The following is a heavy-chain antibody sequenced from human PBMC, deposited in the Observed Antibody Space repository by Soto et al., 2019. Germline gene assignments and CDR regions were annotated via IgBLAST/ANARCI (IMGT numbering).Heavy chain of an antibody. CDR3: SPQVSSGWYFDK. V-gene: IGHV4-39*01. D-gene: IGHD6-19*01. J-gene: IGHJ4*02. CDR2: IYYSGNT. CDR1: GGSISSSTYY. Sequence: SETLSLTCTVSGGSISSSTYYWGWIRQPPGKGLEWIGSIYYSGNTYYSPSLKSRVTISVDTSKNQFSLQLRSVTAADTAVYYCSPQVSSGWYFDKWGQGTLVTVSS.